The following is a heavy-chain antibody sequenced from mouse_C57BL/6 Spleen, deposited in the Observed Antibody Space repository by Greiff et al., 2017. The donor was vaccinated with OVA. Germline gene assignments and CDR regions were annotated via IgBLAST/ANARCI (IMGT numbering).Heavy chain of an antibody. V-gene: IGHV1-50*01. Sequence: QVHVKQSGAELVKPGASVKLSCKASGYTFTSYWMQWVKQRPGQGLEWIGEIDPSDSYTNYNQKFKGKATLTVDTSSSTAYMQLSSLTSEDSAVYYCARGGLRRWDYFDYWGQGTTLTVSS. CDR1: GYTFTSYW. D-gene: IGHD2-2*01. CDR2: IDPSDSYT. CDR3: ARGGLRRWDYFDY. J-gene: IGHJ2*01.